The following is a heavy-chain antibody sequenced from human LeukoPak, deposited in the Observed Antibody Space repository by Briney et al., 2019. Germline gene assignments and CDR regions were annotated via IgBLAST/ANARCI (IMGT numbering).Heavy chain of an antibody. CDR2: IYYSGST. CDR1: GGSISSSSYY. Sequence: TSETLSLTCTVSGGSISSSSYYWSWIRQPPGKGLEWIGYIYYSGSTNYNPSLKSRVTISVDTSKNQFSLKLSSVTAADTAVYYCARGYSFGRDWGQGTLVTVSS. J-gene: IGHJ4*02. D-gene: IGHD5-18*01. V-gene: IGHV4-61*01. CDR3: ARGYSFGRD.